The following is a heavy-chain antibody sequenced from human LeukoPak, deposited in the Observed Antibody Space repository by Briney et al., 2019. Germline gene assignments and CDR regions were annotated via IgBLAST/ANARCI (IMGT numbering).Heavy chain of an antibody. Sequence: GGSLRLSCAASGFTFDNYGMAWVRQAPGKGLEWVSYIHWNGGTTGYADSVKGRFTISRDNAKNSLYLQMDSLRAEDTALYYCARIRSGSYNGWFDPWGQGTLVTVSS. CDR2: IHWNGGTT. D-gene: IGHD3-10*01. V-gene: IGHV3-20*04. CDR1: GFTFDNYG. J-gene: IGHJ5*02. CDR3: ARIRSGSYNGWFDP.